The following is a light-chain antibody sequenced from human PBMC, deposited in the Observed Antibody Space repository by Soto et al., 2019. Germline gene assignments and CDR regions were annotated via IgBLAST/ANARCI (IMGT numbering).Light chain of an antibody. V-gene: IGKV3-20*01. J-gene: IGKJ1*01. CDR1: QSVSTSY. CDR3: QQYGNSRGT. Sequence: DIVLTQSPGTLSLSPGDRATLSCRASQSVSTSYLAWCHQKPGQAPRLRIYGASSRATGIPDRVSGSGSGTDFTLTISGLEPEEFAVYYCQQYGNSRGTFGQGTKVDIK. CDR2: GAS.